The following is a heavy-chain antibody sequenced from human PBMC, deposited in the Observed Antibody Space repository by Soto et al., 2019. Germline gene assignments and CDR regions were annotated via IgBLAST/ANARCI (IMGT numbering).Heavy chain of an antibody. CDR3: ARDSTGWRAVNDS. J-gene: IGHJ4*02. CDR2: VSRTSSHT. D-gene: IGHD6-19*01. V-gene: IGHV3-11*05. CDR1: GFTFSDYY. Sequence: PGGSLRLSCEVSGFTFSDYYMTWIRQAPGKGLECVSFVSRTSSHTYYADSVEGRFIISRDNAKNSLFLQMNYLRAEDTAVYYCARDSTGWRAVNDSWGQGTLVTVSS.